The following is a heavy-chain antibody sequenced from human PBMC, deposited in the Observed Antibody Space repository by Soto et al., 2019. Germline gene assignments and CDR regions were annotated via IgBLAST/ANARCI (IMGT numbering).Heavy chain of an antibody. CDR2: SNEGSGNT. D-gene: IGHD3-3*02. CDR1: GYSFKNYA. CDR3: ARDDRTISGAVTLYY. V-gene: IGHV1-3*01. J-gene: IGHJ4*02. Sequence: QVQLVQSGPEVKRPGASVRISCRTAGYSFKNYAIHWVRQAPGKKLEWMGWSNEGSGNTRYSQKFQGRMSIARATAASTSYFDRRSRTSEYTAIYFCARDDRTISGAVTLYYWGPGTLLTLSS.